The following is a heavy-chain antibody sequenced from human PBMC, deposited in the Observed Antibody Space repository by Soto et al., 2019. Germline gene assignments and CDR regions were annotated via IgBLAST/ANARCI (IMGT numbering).Heavy chain of an antibody. CDR3: ARPRENGSGRNWCDP. CDR2: INAGNGNT. D-gene: IGHD3-10*01. CDR1: GYTFTSYA. V-gene: IGHV1-3*01. J-gene: IGHJ5*02. Sequence: QVQLVQSGAEVKKPGASVKVSCKASGYTFTSYALHWVRQAPGQRLEWMGWINAGNGNTKYSRKFQGIVTITRDTSASTAYMELSSLRSEDTAVYSFARPRENGSGRNWCDPWGQGTLVTVCS.